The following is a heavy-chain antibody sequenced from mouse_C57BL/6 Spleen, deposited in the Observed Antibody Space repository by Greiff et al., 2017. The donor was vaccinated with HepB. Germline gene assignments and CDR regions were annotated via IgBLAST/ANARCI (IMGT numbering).Heavy chain of an antibody. Sequence: EVQLVESGGGLVKPGGSLKLSCAASGFTFSSYAMSWVRQTPEKRLEWVATISDGGSYTYYPDNVKGRFTISRDNAKNNLYLQMSHLKSEDTAMYYCARTGSFFDYWGQGTTLTVSS. D-gene: IGHD4-1*01. J-gene: IGHJ2*01. CDR3: ARTGSFFDY. CDR2: ISDGGSYT. V-gene: IGHV5-4*01. CDR1: GFTFSSYA.